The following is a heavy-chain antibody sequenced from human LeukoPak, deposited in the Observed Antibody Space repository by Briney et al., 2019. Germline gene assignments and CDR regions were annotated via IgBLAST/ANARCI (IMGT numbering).Heavy chain of an antibody. D-gene: IGHD6-13*01. CDR2: ISTSSGYI. J-gene: IGHJ4*02. CDR1: GFTFSSYA. V-gene: IGHV3-21*01. CDR3: ASGAAAGTYFDY. Sequence: SGGSLRLSCAASGFTFSSYAMSWVRQAPGKGLEWVSFISTSSGYIHYADSVKGRFTISRDNARNSLYLQMNSLRAEDTAVYYCASGAAAGTYFDYWGQGTLVTVSS.